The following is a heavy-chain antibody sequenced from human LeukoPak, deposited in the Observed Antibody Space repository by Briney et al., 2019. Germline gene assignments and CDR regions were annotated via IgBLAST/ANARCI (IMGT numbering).Heavy chain of an antibody. J-gene: IGHJ4*02. CDR2: ISWNSGSM. CDR3: ASIAVAGSSSDY. Sequence: PGRSLRLSCAASGFTFDDYAMHWVRQAPGKGLEWVSGISWNSGSMGYADSVKGRFTISRDNAKNSLYLQMNSLRAEDTALYYCASIAVAGSSSDYWGQGTLVTVSS. CDR1: GFTFDDYA. D-gene: IGHD6-19*01. V-gene: IGHV3-9*01.